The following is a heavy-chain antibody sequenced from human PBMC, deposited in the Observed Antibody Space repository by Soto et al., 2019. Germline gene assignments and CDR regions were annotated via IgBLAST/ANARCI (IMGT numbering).Heavy chain of an antibody. CDR3: ARYFYDSSGYYIDH. CDR1: GGSISSYY. V-gene: IGHV4-59*01. CDR2: IYYSGTT. J-gene: IGHJ4*02. D-gene: IGHD3-22*01. Sequence: SETLSLTCTVSGGSISSYYWSWIRQPPGKGLEWIGYIYYSGTTNYNPSLKSRVTISVDTSKNQFSLKLSSVTAADTAVYYCARYFYDSSGYYIDHWGQGTLVTVSS.